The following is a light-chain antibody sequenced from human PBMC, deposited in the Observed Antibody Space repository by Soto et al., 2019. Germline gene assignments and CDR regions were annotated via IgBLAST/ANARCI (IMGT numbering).Light chain of an antibody. CDR2: AAS. J-gene: IGKJ2*01. CDR1: QGISSY. Sequence: IQLTQSPSSLSASVGGRVTITCRASQGISSYLAWYQQKPGKAPRLLIYAASTLQSGVPSRFSGSGSGTEFTLTISSLQSEDFAVYYCQQYNNWPPSYTFGQGTKVDIK. CDR3: QQYNNWPPSYT. V-gene: IGKV1-9*01.